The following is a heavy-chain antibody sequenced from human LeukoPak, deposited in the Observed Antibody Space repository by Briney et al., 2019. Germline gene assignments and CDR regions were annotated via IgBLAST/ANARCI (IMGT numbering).Heavy chain of an antibody. CDR3: ARGGLEPVDY. CDR2: INEDGSTT. V-gene: IGHV3-74*01. CDR1: GFTFSRYW. J-gene: IGHJ4*02. D-gene: IGHD1-14*01. Sequence: GGSLRLSCAASGFTFSRYWTHWLREAPGKGLVWVSRINEDGSTTSYADSVKGRFTISRDNVKNTLYLQMNGLRAEDTAVYYCARGGLEPVDYWGQGTLVTVSS.